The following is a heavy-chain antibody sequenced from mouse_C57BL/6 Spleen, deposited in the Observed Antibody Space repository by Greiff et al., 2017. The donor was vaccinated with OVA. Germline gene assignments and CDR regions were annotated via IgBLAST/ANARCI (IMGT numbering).Heavy chain of an antibody. CDR2: ISSGGSYT. D-gene: IGHD2-4*01. CDR3: ARLDYDYDGGFAY. CDR1: GFTFSSYG. Sequence: EVQVVESGGDLVKPGGSLKLSCAASGFTFSSYGMSWVRQTPDKRLEWVATISSGGSYTYYPDSVKGRFTISRDNAKNTLYLQMSSLKSEDTAMYYCARLDYDYDGGFAYWGQGTLVTVSA. J-gene: IGHJ3*01. V-gene: IGHV5-6*01.